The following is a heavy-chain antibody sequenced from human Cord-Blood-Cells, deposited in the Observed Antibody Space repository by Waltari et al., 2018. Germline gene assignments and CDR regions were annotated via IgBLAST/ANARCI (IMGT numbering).Heavy chain of an antibody. D-gene: IGHD5-12*01. CDR2: IYYSGRT. Sequence: QVQLQESGPGLVKPSQTLSLTCTVSGGSISSGGYYWSWIRQHPGKGLEWIGYIYYSGRTYYNPSLKSRVTISVDTSKNQFSLKLSAVTAADTAVYYCARAERVYSGYGSYFDYWGQGTLVTVSS. V-gene: IGHV4-31*03. J-gene: IGHJ4*02. CDR3: ARAERVYSGYGSYFDY. CDR1: GGSISSGGYY.